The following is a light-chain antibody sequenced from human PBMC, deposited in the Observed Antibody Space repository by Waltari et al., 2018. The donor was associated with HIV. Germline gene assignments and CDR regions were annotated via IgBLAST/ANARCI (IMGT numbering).Light chain of an antibody. CDR1: SSDVVGYNF. Sequence: QSALTQPASVSGSPGQSITISCTGTSSDVVGYNFVSWYQHHPGKAPKLLIYAVSNRPSGVSNRFSGSKSGNTASLIISGLQAEDEADYYCSSYTSSSTLAVFGGGTKLTVL. CDR2: AVS. V-gene: IGLV2-14*01. J-gene: IGLJ2*01. CDR3: SSYTSSSTLAV.